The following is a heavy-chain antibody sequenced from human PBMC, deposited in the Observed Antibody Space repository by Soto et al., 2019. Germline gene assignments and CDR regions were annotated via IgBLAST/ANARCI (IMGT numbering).Heavy chain of an antibody. CDR3: ARDTYSNYGTPYGMDV. D-gene: IGHD4-4*01. CDR2: INPNSGGT. CDR1: GYTFTGYY. Sequence: GASVKVSCKASGYTFTGYYMHWVRQAPGQGLEWMGWINPNSGGTNYAQKFQGWVTMTRDTSISTAYMELSRLRSDDTAVYYCARDTYSNYGTPYGMDVWGQGTTVTVSS. V-gene: IGHV1-2*04. J-gene: IGHJ6*02.